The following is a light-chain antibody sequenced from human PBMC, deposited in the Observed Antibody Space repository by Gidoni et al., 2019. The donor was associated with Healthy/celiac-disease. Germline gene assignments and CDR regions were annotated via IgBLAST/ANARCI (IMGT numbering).Light chain of an antibody. CDR3: QQYGSSPLT. J-gene: IGKJ4*01. Sequence: IVLTQSPGTLSVSQGERATLYCRASQSVSSSYLAWYQQKPGQAPRLLIYGASSRATGIPDRFSGSGSGTDFTLTISRLEPEDFAVYYCQQYGSSPLTFGGGTKVEIK. CDR2: GAS. V-gene: IGKV3-20*01. CDR1: QSVSSSY.